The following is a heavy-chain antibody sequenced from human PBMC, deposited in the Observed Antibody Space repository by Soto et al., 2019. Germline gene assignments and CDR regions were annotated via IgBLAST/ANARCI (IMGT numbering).Heavy chain of an antibody. CDR2: IIPIFGTA. CDR1: GGTFSSYA. CDR3: ARDRVAGLGGDWFDP. J-gene: IGHJ5*02. Sequence: ASVKVSCKASGGTFSSYAISWVRQAPGQGLEWMGGIIPIFGTANYAQKFQGRVTITADESTSTAYMELSSLRPEDTAVYYCARDRVAGLGGDWFDPWGQGTLVTVSS. D-gene: IGHD6-19*01. V-gene: IGHV1-69*13.